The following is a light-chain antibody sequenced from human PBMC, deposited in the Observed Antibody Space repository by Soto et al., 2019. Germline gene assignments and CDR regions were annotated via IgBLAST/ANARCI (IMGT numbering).Light chain of an antibody. CDR3: QQYNNLPLS. V-gene: IGKV1-33*01. CDR2: DAS. CDR1: QDISNN. J-gene: IGKJ4*01. Sequence: DIQMTQSASSLSASVGDRVTITCQASQDISNNLNWYQQKPGKAPKLLLYDASNLKTVVPSMFSGSGSGTDFTFTISSLQPEDIATYYCQQYNNLPLSFGGGTKVEIK.